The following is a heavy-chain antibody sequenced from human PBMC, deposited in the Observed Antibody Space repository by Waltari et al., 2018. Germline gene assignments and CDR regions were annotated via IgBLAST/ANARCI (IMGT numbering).Heavy chain of an antibody. CDR1: GYTFTSYD. V-gene: IGHV1-8*02. CDR2: MNPNSGNT. J-gene: IGHJ5*02. Sequence: QVQLVQSGAEVKKPGASVTVSCKASGYTFTSYDINWVRQATGQGLEWMGWMNPNSGNTGYAQKFQGRVTMTRNTSVSTAYMELSSLRSEDTAVYYCARGRYCSGGSCYSVVWFDPWGQGTLVTVSS. D-gene: IGHD2-15*01. CDR3: ARGRYCSGGSCYSVVWFDP.